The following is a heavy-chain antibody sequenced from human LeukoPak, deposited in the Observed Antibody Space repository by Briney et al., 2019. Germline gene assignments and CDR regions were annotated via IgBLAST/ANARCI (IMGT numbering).Heavy chain of an antibody. CDR1: GFTFSSFA. CDR2: IYGSNNNT. J-gene: IGHJ4*02. V-gene: IGHV3-23*05. CDR3: AKGVSGSCYTGLGF. D-gene: IGHD2-2*02. Sequence: GGSLRLSCAASGFTFSSFAMGWVRLAPGKGLQWISCIYGSNNNTYYTDSVTGRFTISRDNSKTTLFLQMNSLRAEDTAVYYCAKGVSGSCYTGLGFWGQGTLVTVSS.